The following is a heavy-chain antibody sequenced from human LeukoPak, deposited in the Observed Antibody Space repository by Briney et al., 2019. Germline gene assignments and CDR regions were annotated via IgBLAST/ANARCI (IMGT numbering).Heavy chain of an antibody. Sequence: GAPVKVSCKASGYTFTSYDINWVRQAPGQGLEWMGEIIPIFGTANYAQKFQGRVTITADESTSTAYMELSSLRSEDTAVYYCARTGYFTGYSYGDWGQGTLVTVSS. V-gene: IGHV1-69*13. CDR3: ARTGYFTGYSYGD. CDR1: GYTFTSYD. D-gene: IGHD5-18*01. J-gene: IGHJ4*02. CDR2: IIPIFGTA.